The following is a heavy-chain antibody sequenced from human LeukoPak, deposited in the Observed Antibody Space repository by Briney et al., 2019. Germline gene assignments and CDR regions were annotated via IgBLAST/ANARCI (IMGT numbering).Heavy chain of an antibody. V-gene: IGHV4-31*03. D-gene: IGHD5-18*01. CDR3: ARSKRGYSYGYFDY. CDR1: GGSISSGGYY. J-gene: IGHJ4*02. CDR2: IYYSGST. Sequence: SSETLSLTCTVSGGSISSGGYYWRRIRQHPGKGLEWIGYIYYSGSTYYNPSLKSRVTISVDTSKNQFSLKLSSVTAADTAVYYCARSKRGYSYGYFDYWGQGTLVTVSS.